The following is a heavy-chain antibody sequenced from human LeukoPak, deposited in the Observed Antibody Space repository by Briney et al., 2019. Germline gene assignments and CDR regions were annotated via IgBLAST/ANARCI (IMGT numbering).Heavy chain of an antibody. J-gene: IGHJ5*02. CDR1: GGSFSGYY. D-gene: IGHD2-2*01. CDR2: INHRGSI. V-gene: IGHV4-34*01. Sequence: SETLSLTCAVYGGSFSGYYWSWIRQAPGKGLEWIGEINHRGSINYNPSLKSRVTISVDTSKNQFSLKLSSVTAADTAVYYCARLIVVVPANEPNWFDPWGQGTLVTVSS. CDR3: ARLIVVVPANEPNWFDP.